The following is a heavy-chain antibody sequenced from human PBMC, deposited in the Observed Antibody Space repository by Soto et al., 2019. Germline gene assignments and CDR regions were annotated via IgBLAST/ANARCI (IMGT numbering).Heavy chain of an antibody. D-gene: IGHD6-19*01. J-gene: IGHJ4*02. CDR2: IYYSGST. CDR3: ARNREAAAVALYYFDY. V-gene: IGHV4-61*01. CDR1: GGSVSSGSYY. Sequence: PSETLSLTCTVSGGSVSSGSYYWSWIRQPPGKGLEWIGYIYYSGSTNYNPSLKSRVTIPVDTSKNQFSLKLSSVTAADTAVYYCARNREAAAVALYYFDYWGQGTLVTVSS.